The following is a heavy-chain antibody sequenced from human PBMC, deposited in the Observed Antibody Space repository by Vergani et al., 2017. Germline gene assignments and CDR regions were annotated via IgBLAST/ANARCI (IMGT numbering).Heavy chain of an antibody. CDR3: AGILLLWFGDPPKGWFDP. D-gene: IGHD3-10*01. Sequence: QLQLQESGSGLVKPSQTLSLTCAVSGGSISSGGYSWSWIRQPPGKGLEWIGYIYHSGSTYYNPSLKSRVTISVDRSKNQFSLKLSSVTAADTAVYYCAGILLLWFGDPPKGWFDPWGQGTLVTVSS. J-gene: IGHJ5*02. CDR1: GGSISSGGYS. V-gene: IGHV4-30-2*01. CDR2: IYHSGST.